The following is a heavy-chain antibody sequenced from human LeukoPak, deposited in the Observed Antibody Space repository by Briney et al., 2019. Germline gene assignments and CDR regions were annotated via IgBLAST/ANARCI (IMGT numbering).Heavy chain of an antibody. CDR1: GYTLTELS. V-gene: IGHV1-24*01. Sequence: ASVKVSCKVSGYTLTELSMHWVRQAPGKGLEWMGGFDPEDGETIYAQKFQGRVTMTEDTSTDTAYMELSSLRSEDTAVYYCAIGIAAAGYYYYYGMDVWGQGTTVTVSS. CDR2: FDPEDGET. J-gene: IGHJ6*02. CDR3: AIGIAAAGYYYYYGMDV. D-gene: IGHD6-13*01.